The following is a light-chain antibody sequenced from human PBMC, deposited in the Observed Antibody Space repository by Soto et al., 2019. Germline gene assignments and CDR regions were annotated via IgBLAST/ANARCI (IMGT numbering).Light chain of an antibody. CDR1: ASDIGGYNF. J-gene: IGLJ1*01. CDR3: SSHGGTSPYV. Sequence: QSALTQPPSASGSPGQSVAISCTGTASDIGGYNFVSWYQQHPGKAPKLMIYEVNKRPSGVPDRFSGSKSGNTASLTVSGLQAEDEADYSCSSHGGTSPYVFGTGTKLTVL. V-gene: IGLV2-8*01. CDR2: EVN.